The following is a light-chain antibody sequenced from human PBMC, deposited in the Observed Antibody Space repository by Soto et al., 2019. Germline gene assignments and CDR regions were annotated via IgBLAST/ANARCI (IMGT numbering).Light chain of an antibody. CDR1: ESVGSS. CDR3: QQYHNWPLDRT. CDR2: GAS. J-gene: IGKJ1*01. V-gene: IGKV3-15*01. Sequence: EIVMTQSPATLSVSPGERATLSCRASESVGSSLAWYQQKPGQAPRLLIYGASTRATGIPARFSGSGSGTEFTLTISSLQSEDFAIYFCQQYHNWPLDRTFGQGTKVEI.